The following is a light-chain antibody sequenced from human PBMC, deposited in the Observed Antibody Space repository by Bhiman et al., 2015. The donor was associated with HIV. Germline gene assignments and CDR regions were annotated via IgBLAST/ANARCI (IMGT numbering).Light chain of an antibody. J-gene: IGLJ1*01. CDR2: GND. V-gene: IGLV1-40*01. Sequence: QSVLTQPPSVSGAPGQRVIISCTGSTSNIGAGFDVHWYQQLPGTAPKLLIYGNDKRPSGIPERFSGSNSGNTATLTISGTQAMDEADYYCQAWDSSTARVFGTGTRVTVL. CDR1: TSNIGAGFD. CDR3: QAWDSSTARV.